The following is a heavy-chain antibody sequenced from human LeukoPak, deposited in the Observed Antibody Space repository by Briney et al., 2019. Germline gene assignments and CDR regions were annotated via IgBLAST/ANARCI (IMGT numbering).Heavy chain of an antibody. J-gene: IGHJ4*02. CDR3: AKDEEDDNWYYYDRSGFDY. V-gene: IGHV3-30*18. D-gene: IGHD3-22*01. CDR2: ISYDGSNK. Sequence: GGSLRLSCAASGFTFSSYGMHWVRQAPGKGLEWVAVISYDGSNKYYADSVKGRFTISRDNSKNTLYLQMNSLRAEDTAVYYCAKDEEDDNWYYYDRSGFDYWGQGTLVTVSS. CDR1: GFTFSSYG.